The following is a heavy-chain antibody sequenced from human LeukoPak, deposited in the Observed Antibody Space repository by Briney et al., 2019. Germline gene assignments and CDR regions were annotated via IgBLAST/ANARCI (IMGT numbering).Heavy chain of an antibody. V-gene: IGHV1-18*01. J-gene: IGHJ5*02. CDR1: GYTFTSYG. CDR2: ISAYNGNT. CDR3: ARDGLGAVVVPAAIENWFDP. D-gene: IGHD2-2*02. Sequence: ASVKVSCKASGYTFTSYGISWVRQAPGQGLEWMGWISAYNGNTNYAQKLQGRVTITTDTSTSTAYMELRSLRTDDTAVYYCARDGLGAVVVPAAIENWFDPWGQGTLVTVSS.